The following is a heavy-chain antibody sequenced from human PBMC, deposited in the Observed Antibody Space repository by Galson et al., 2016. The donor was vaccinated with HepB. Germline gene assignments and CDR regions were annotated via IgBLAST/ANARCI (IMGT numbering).Heavy chain of an antibody. V-gene: IGHV3-23*01. CDR2: ISGSGGNT. J-gene: IGHJ3*02. CDR1: GFMFSSYA. Sequence: SLRLSCAASGFMFSSYAMAWVRQAPGKGLEWVSTISGSGGNTFYPDSVKGRFTISRDNSLNTVSLRISSLSAEDTAVYFCARARVFYDAFNIWGPGTTVTVSS. CDR3: ARARVFYDAFNI. D-gene: IGHD2-8*01.